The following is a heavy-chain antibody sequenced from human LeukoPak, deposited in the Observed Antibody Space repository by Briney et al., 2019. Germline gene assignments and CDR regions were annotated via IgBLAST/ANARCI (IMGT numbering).Heavy chain of an antibody. V-gene: IGHV1-69*05. D-gene: IGHD2-2*02. J-gene: IGHJ6*03. CDR1: GGTFSSYA. Sequence: SVKVSCKASGGTFSSYAISWVRQAPGQGLEWMGGIIPIFGTANYAQKFQGRVTITTDESTSTAYMELSSLRSEDTAVYYCASNPVVPAAIDYYYNYMDVWGKGTTVTVSS. CDR2: IIPIFGTA. CDR3: ASNPVVPAAIDYYYNYMDV.